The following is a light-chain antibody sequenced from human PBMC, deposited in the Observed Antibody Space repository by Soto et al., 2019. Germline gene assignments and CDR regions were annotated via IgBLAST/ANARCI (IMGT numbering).Light chain of an antibody. CDR1: LDIRNE. J-gene: IGKJ1*01. CDR2: DAS. CDR3: LQHKSYPWT. Sequence: IQVTQSPSSLSASVGDRVTITCRASLDIRNELDWYQQKPGKAPKRLIYDASTLQDWVPSRFSGDGSGTEFTLTISSLQHEDFETYSCLQHKSYPWTLGQGTKVDIK. V-gene: IGKV1-17*01.